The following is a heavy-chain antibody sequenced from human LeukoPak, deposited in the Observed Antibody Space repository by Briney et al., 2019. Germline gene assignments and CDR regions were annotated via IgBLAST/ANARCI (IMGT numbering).Heavy chain of an antibody. D-gene: IGHD3-10*01. V-gene: IGHV3-30*04. Sequence: PGMSLRLSCAPSGFTFSSSNMHWVRQSPARGLEWVALIAYDRSKTYYAESVKGRFTISRDNSKNMLFLQMDSLSAEDTAMYYCEREWFGESNWGQGTLVTVSS. CDR2: IAYDRSKT. J-gene: IGHJ4*02. CDR3: EREWFGESN. CDR1: GFTFSSSN.